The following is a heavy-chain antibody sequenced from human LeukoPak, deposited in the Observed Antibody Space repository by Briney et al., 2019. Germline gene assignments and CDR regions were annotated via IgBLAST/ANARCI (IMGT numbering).Heavy chain of an antibody. CDR3: ARDFLGGYDYEGY. Sequence: ASVKVSCKASGYTFTSYAMHWVRQAPGQRLEWMGWINAGNGNTKYSQKFQGRVTITRDTSASTAYMELSSLRSEDTAVYYCARDFLGGYDYEGYWGQGTLDTVSS. D-gene: IGHD5-12*01. CDR1: GYTFTSYA. V-gene: IGHV1-3*01. J-gene: IGHJ4*02. CDR2: INAGNGNT.